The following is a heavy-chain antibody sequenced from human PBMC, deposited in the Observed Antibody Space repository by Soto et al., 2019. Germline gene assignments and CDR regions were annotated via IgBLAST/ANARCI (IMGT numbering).Heavy chain of an antibody. J-gene: IGHJ5*02. CDR3: ARGYCSGGSCPFDP. V-gene: IGHV1-69*13. D-gene: IGHD2-15*01. CDR1: GGTFSSYA. Sequence: SVKVSCKASGGTFSSYAISWVRQAPGQGLEWMGGIIPIFGTANYAHKFQGRVTITADESTSTAYMELSSLRSEDTAVYYCARGYCSGGSCPFDPWGQGTLVTV. CDR2: IIPIFGTA.